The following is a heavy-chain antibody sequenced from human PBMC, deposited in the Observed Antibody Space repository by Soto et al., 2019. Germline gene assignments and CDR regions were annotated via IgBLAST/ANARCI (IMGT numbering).Heavy chain of an antibody. CDR3: ARSYGSGVRNEGRDWFDP. J-gene: IGHJ5*02. CDR2: INHSGST. V-gene: IGHV4-34*01. D-gene: IGHD3-10*01. CDR1: GGSFSGYY. Sequence: QVQLQQWGAGLLKPSETLSLTCAVYGGSFSGYYWSWIRQPPGKGLEWIGEINHSGSTNYNPSLKSRVTISVDTSKNQFSLKLSSVTAADTAVYYCARSYGSGVRNEGRDWFDPWGQGTLVTVSS.